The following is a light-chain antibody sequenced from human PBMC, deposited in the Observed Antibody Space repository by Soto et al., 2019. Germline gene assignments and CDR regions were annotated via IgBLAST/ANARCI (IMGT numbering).Light chain of an antibody. CDR1: KSVRTF. V-gene: IGKV3-11*01. CDR2: DAS. Sequence: EVLLTQSPATLSLSPGERATLSCRASKSVRTFLAWYQQKPGQAPRLLIYDASNRATGIPARFSGSGSGTAFTLTISSLEPEDSAVYYCQQRSDPPSFTFGGGTKVEI. J-gene: IGKJ4*01. CDR3: QQRSDPPSFT.